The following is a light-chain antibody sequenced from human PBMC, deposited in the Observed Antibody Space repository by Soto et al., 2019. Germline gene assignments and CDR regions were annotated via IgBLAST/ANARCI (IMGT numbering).Light chain of an antibody. CDR3: AAWDDSLNGPL. CDR1: SSNIASNT. V-gene: IGLV1-44*01. Sequence: QAVVTQPPSASGTPGQRVTISCSGSSSNIASNTVNWYQQLPGTAPKLLIYNNNHRPSGVLDRFSGSKSGTSASLAISGLQSEYEADYYCAAWDDSLNGPLFGGGTKLTV. CDR2: NNN. J-gene: IGLJ2*01.